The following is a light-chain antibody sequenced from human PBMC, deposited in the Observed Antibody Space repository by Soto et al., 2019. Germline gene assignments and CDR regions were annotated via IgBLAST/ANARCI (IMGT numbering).Light chain of an antibody. V-gene: IGKV3-11*01. CDR3: QHRSNSLT. CDR2: DAS. CDR1: QSVSSY. J-gene: IGKJ5*01. Sequence: EIVLTQSPATLSLSPGERATLSCRASQSVSSYLAWYQQKPGHAPRLLIYDASTRATGIPARFSGSGSGTDFTLTISSLEPEDVAVYYCQHRSNSLTFGRGTRLEIK.